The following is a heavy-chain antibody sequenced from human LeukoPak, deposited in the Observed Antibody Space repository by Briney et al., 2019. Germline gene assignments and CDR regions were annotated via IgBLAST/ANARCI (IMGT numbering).Heavy chain of an antibody. CDR1: GFTFSSYA. Sequence: GGSLRLSCAASGFTFSSYAMSWVRQAPGKGLEWVSAISGSGGSTYYADSVKGRFTISRDSSKNTLYLQMNSLRAEDTAVYYCAKDGYYYDTSDKGGMDVWGQGTTATVSS. D-gene: IGHD3-22*01. CDR2: ISGSGGST. CDR3: AKDGYYYDTSDKGGMDV. J-gene: IGHJ6*02. V-gene: IGHV3-23*01.